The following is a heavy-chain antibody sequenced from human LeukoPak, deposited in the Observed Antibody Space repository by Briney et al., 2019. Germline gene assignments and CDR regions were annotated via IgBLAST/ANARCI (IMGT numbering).Heavy chain of an antibody. Sequence: GGFLRLSCKAPGFTFDDYSMTWVRQAPGEGLEWVSLLRSHDGTTEYVASVRGRVSISRDESKRIAYLQMNSLKTEDTAVYHCNRWHISGVSYSNVWGQGTLVTVSS. J-gene: IGHJ4*02. V-gene: IGHV3-49*04. D-gene: IGHD2-15*01. CDR2: LRSHDGTT. CDR1: GFTFDDYS. CDR3: NRWHISGVSYSNV.